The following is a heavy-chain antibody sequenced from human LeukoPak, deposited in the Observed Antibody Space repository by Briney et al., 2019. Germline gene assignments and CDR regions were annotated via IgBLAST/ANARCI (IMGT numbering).Heavy chain of an antibody. J-gene: IGHJ5*02. CDR2: INPNSGGT. CDR3: ARDISGSALNWFDP. V-gene: IGHV1-2*02. CDR1: GYTFTGYY. D-gene: IGHD5-12*01. Sequence: ASVKVSCKASGYTFTGYYMHWVRQAPGQGLEWMGWINPNSGGTNYAQKLQGRVTMTTDTSTSTAYVELRSLRSDDTAVYYCARDISGSALNWFDPWGQGTLVTVSS.